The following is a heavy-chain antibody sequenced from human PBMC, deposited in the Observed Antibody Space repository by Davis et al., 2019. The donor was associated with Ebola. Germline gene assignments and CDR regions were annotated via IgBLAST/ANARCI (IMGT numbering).Heavy chain of an antibody. CDR2: ISGSGGST. CDR3: ARDAYYYDSSGYYGQGFDP. V-gene: IGHV3-23*01. J-gene: IGHJ5*02. CDR1: GFTFSSYA. Sequence: PGGSLRLSCAASGFTFSSYAMSWVRQAPGKGLEWVSAISGSGGSTYYADSVKGRFTISRDNAKNSLYLQMNSLRAEDTAVYYCARDAYYYDSSGYYGQGFDPWGQGTLVTVSS. D-gene: IGHD3-22*01.